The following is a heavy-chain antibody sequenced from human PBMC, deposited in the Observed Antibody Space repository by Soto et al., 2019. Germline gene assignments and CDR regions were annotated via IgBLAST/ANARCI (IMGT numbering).Heavy chain of an antibody. V-gene: IGHV4-31*03. CDR2: IYYSGST. Sequence: PSETLSLTCTVSGGSISSGGYYWSWIRQHPGKGLEWIGYIYYSGSTYYNPSLKSRVTISVDTSKNQFSLKLSSVTAADTAVYYCALEHYYDSSGYYSRGYWFDPWGQGTLVNVAS. CDR3: ALEHYYDSSGYYSRGYWFDP. D-gene: IGHD3-22*01. CDR1: GGSISSGGYY. J-gene: IGHJ5*02.